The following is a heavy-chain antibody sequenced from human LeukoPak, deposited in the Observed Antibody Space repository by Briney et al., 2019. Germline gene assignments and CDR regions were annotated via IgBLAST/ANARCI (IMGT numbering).Heavy chain of an antibody. CDR3: ARHIGGGIEDMDV. J-gene: IGHJ6*03. CDR1: GGSIGTYY. CDR2: IYLTGT. Sequence: SETLSLTCTVSGGSIGTYYWSWIRQSPGKGLEWIGYIYLTGTRYNPYLQSRVTISVNRSRNQFFLKMSSLTAADTAVYYCARHIGGGIEDMDVWGKGTKVIVSS. V-gene: IGHV4-59*08. D-gene: IGHD3-16*02.